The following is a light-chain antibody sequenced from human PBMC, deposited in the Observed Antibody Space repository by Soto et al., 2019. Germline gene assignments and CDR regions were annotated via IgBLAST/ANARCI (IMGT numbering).Light chain of an antibody. V-gene: IGLV2-14*01. CDR1: SSDVGAYNY. J-gene: IGLJ2*01. Sequence: QSVLTQPASVSGSPGQSITISCTGTSSDVGAYNYVSWYQQHPGKAPKLMIYDVTNRPSGVSYRFSGSKSGNTASLTISGLQAEDEADYYCSSYTSSRTYIFGGGTKLTVL. CDR2: DVT. CDR3: SSYTSSRTYI.